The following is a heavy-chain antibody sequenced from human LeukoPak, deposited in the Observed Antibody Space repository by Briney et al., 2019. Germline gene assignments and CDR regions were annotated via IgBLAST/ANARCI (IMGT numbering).Heavy chain of an antibody. CDR2: KYYSGSA. CDR1: GVSVSDGRYY. D-gene: IGHD2-2*01. CDR3: ATPYCSSISCLDVFSM. Sequence: TSETLSLTCNVSGVSVSDGRYYWTWIRQHPGKGLEWIGYKYYSGSAKYHPSRKSRLTISVNTSKNQFSLQLTSVTAADTATYYCATPYCSSISCLDVFSMWGQGTRVTVSS. J-gene: IGHJ3*02. V-gene: IGHV4-31*03.